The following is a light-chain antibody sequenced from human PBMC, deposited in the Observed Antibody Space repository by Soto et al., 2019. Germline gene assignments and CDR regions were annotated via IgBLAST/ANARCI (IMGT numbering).Light chain of an antibody. Sequence: EIVLTQSPATLSLSPGERATLSCRASQSVSNFLAWYQQKPGQAPRLLIYDASTRATGIPARFSGSGSGTDFALTISSLEPEAFAVYYCQQRGTWPPLTFGGGTKVEIK. CDR2: DAS. CDR3: QQRGTWPPLT. J-gene: IGKJ4*01. CDR1: QSVSNF. V-gene: IGKV3-11*01.